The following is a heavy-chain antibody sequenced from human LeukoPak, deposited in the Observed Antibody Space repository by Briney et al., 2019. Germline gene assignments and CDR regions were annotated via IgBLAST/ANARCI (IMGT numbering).Heavy chain of an antibody. CDR3: ARVGPQLWLGQLSDAFDI. V-gene: IGHV3-48*03. CDR2: ISGSASTI. J-gene: IGHJ3*02. Sequence: PGGSLRLSCAASGFTFSGYAMKWVRQAPGKGLEWVSYISGSASTIYYADSVKGRFTISRDNAKNSLYLQMNSLRAEDTAVYYCARVGPQLWLGQLSDAFDIWGQGTMVTVSS. D-gene: IGHD3-10*01. CDR1: GFTFSGYA.